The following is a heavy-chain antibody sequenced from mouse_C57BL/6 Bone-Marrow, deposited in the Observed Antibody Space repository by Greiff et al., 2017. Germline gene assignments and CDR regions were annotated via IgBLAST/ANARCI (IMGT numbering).Heavy chain of an antibody. V-gene: IGHV1-7*01. CDR1: GYTFTSYW. CDR2: IKPSRGYT. J-gene: IGHJ3*01. CDR3: ARRAY. Sequence: VQLQQSGAELAKPGASVTLSCKATGYTFTSYWRNWVKQRPGKGLEWLGYIKPSRGYTKYNQKLQDKATLTADKSSSTAYMQLSSLTYEDSSVYYCARRAYWGQGTLVTVSA.